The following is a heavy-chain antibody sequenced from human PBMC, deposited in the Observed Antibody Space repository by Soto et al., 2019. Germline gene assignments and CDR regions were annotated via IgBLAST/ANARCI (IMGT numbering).Heavy chain of an antibody. CDR2: INHSGST. J-gene: IGHJ6*03. V-gene: IGHV4-34*01. CDR1: GGSFSRYY. Sequence: SETLSLTCAVYGGSFSRYYWSWIRQPPGKGLEWIREINHSGSTNYNPSLKSRVTISVDTSKNQFSLKLSSVTAADTAVYYCARLRETYCSSTSCHYYYYMDVWGKGTTVTVSS. CDR3: ARLRETYCSSTSCHYYYYMDV. D-gene: IGHD2-2*01.